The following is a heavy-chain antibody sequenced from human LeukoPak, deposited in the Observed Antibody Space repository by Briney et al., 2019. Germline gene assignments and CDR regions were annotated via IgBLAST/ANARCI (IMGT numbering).Heavy chain of an antibody. D-gene: IGHD2-2*01. V-gene: IGHV4-34*01. J-gene: IGHJ5*02. CDR3: ARAEADCSSTSCYINWFDP. CDR2: INHSGST. Sequence: SETLSLTCAVYGGSFSGYYWSWIRQPPGKGLEWIGEINHSGSTNYNPSLKSRVTISVDTSKTQFSLKLSSVTAADTAVYYCARAEADCSSTSCYINWFDPWGQGTLVTVSS. CDR1: GGSFSGYY.